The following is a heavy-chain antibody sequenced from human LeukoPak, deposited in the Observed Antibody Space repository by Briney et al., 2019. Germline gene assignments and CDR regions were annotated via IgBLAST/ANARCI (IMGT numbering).Heavy chain of an antibody. D-gene: IGHD7-27*01. CDR3: ARDLRSLGIDY. V-gene: IGHV4-59*01. Sequence: SETLSLTCTVSGGFIFSYYWSWIRQPPGKGLEWIGDIYYSGSTNYNPSLKSRVTISVDTSKNQFSLKLSSVTAADTAVYYCARDLRSLGIDYWGQGTLVTVSS. CDR1: GGFIFSYY. J-gene: IGHJ4*02. CDR2: IYYSGST.